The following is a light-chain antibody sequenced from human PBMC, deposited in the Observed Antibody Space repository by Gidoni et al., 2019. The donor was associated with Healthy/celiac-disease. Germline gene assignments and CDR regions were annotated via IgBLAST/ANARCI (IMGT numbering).Light chain of an antibody. CDR3: QQYNSYSVT. CDR2: KAS. V-gene: IGKV1-5*03. Sequence: DIQKTQSPSTLSASVGDRVTITCRASQSISSWLAWYQQKPGKAPKLLIYKASSLESGVPSRFSGSGSGTEFTLTISSLQPDDFATYYCQQYNSYSVTFGGGTKVEIK. J-gene: IGKJ4*01. CDR1: QSISSW.